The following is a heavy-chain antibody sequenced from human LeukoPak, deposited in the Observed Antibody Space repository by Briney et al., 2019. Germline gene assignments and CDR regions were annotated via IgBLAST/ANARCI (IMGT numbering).Heavy chain of an antibody. V-gene: IGHV3-48*01. D-gene: IGHD5-24*01. J-gene: IGHJ6*03. CDR2: ISSSSSTI. Sequence: PGGSLRLSCVASGLTFSSYGMSWVRQAPGKGLEWVSYISSSSSTIYYADSVKGRFTISRDNAKNSLYLQMNSLRAEDTAVYYCARAEEATISRYYYYYYMDVWGKGTTVTVSS. CDR3: ARAEEATISRYYYYYYMDV. CDR1: GLTFSSYG.